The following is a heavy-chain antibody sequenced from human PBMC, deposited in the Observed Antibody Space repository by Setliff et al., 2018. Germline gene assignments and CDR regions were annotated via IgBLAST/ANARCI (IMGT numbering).Heavy chain of an antibody. V-gene: IGHV4-4*07. CDR1: GGSISNYY. Sequence: PSETLSLPGPFSGGSISNYYWSWIRQPAGKGLEWIGRIYTSGSTNYNPSLKSRVTMSVDTSKNQFSLKLSSVTAADTAVYYCARKGISALSGAFDMWGQGTMVTVSS. CDR3: ARKGISALSGAFDM. D-gene: IGHD1-26*01. J-gene: IGHJ3*02. CDR2: IYTSGST.